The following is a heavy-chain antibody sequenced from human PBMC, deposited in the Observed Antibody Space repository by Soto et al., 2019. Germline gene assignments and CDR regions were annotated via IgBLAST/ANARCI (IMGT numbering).Heavy chain of an antibody. CDR3: AGEGGYSTPQGC. CDR2: TYRSGST. D-gene: IGHD5-18*01. J-gene: IGHJ4*02. V-gene: IGHV4-30-4*01. Sequence: SLTLSCTGFASRGCISNADYHWSGIRQLPENGLEWFGYTYRSGSTYYNASRRCRCTISIDASKSQFSLKLNSVTAADTAVYDCAGEGGYSTPQGCWDQGTRVTVAS. CDR1: RGCISNADYH.